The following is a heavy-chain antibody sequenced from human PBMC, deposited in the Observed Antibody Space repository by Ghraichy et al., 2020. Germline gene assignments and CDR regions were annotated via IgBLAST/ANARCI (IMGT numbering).Heavy chain of an antibody. Sequence: ASVKVSCKASGYTFTSYGISWVRQAPGQGLEWMEWISAYNGNTNYAQKLQGRVTMTTDTSTSTAYMELRSLRSDDTAVYYCARDGFRYYDIPTVYWGQGTLVTVSS. J-gene: IGHJ4*02. V-gene: IGHV1-18*01. CDR1: GYTFTSYG. CDR3: ARDGFRYYDIPTVY. CDR2: ISAYNGNT. D-gene: IGHD3-22*01.